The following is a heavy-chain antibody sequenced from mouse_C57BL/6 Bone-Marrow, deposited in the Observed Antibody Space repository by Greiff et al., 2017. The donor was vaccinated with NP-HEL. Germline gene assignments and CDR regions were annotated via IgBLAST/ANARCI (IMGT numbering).Heavy chain of an antibody. Sequence: VQGVESGAELARPGASVKLSCKASGYTFTSYGISWVKQRTGQGLEWIGEIYPRSGNTYYNEKFKGKATLTADKSSSTAYMELRSLTSEDSAVYFCARDGYYPYWYFDVWGTGTTVTVSS. CDR2: IYPRSGNT. D-gene: IGHD2-3*01. CDR3: ARDGYYPYWYFDV. CDR1: GYTFTSYG. J-gene: IGHJ1*03. V-gene: IGHV1-81*01.